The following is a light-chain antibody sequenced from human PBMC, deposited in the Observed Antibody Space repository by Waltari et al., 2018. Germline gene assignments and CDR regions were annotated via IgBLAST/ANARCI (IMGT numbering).Light chain of an antibody. CDR2: QDT. V-gene: IGLV3-1*01. CDR3: QAWDSSTPYV. Sequence: SYELTQPPSVSVSPGQTASITCSGDKLGDKYVCWYQQKPGQSPVLVIYQDTKRPTGIPERFSGSNSGNTATLTISGTQAMDEADYYCQAWDSSTPYVFGPGTKVTVL. CDR1: KLGDKY. J-gene: IGLJ1*01.